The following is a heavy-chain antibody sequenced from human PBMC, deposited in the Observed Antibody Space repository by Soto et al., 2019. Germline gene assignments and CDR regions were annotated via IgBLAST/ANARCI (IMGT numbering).Heavy chain of an antibody. CDR2: IYYSGST. CDR1: GGSISSSSYY. V-gene: IGHV4-39*01. Sequence: SETLSLTCTVSGGSISSSSYYWGWIRQPPGKGLEWIGSIYYSGSTYYNPSLKSRVTISVDTSKNQFSLKLSSVTAADTAVYYCAQAPKQDWLHYFDYWGQGTLVTVSS. CDR3: AQAPKQDWLHYFDY. D-gene: IGHD3-9*01. J-gene: IGHJ4*02.